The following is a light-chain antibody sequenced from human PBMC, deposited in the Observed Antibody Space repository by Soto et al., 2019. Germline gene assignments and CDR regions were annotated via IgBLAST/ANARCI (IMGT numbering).Light chain of an antibody. CDR3: QQYNSYSYT. CDR1: HSISSW. J-gene: IGKJ2*01. V-gene: IGKV1-5*03. Sequence: DIQMTQSPSTLSASVGDRVTITCRATHSISSWLARDQKKPGKAPNLLTYKSSSLESGVPSRFRGSGSGTEVPLTISSLPPDDFATYYCQQYNSYSYTFGQGTKLEIK. CDR2: KSS.